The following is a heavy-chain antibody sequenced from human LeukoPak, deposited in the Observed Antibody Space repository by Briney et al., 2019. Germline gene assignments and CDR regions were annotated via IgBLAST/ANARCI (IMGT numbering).Heavy chain of an antibody. V-gene: IGHV3-21*01. CDR1: GFTFSSYS. CDR2: ISSSSSYI. D-gene: IGHD3-22*01. J-gene: IGHJ3*02. CDR3: ARVSMIVVVDAFDI. Sequence: GALRLSCAASGFTFSSYSMNWIRQAPGKGLEWVSSISSSSSYIYYADSVKGRFTISRDNAKNSLYLQMNSLRAEDTAVYYCARVSMIVVVDAFDIWGQGTMVTVSS.